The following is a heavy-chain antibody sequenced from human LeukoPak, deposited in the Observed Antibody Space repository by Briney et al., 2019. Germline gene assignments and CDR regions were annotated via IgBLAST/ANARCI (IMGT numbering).Heavy chain of an antibody. J-gene: IGHJ4*02. CDR1: GFTFNDYG. V-gene: IGHV3-20*04. CDR3: ARVTVYYDSSGYFDS. CDR2: ISWNGAST. Sequence: GGSLRLSCAASGFTFNDYGVSWVRQGPGKGLEWVSGISWNGASTGYADSVKGRFTMSRDNAKNSLYLQMTSLRAEDTALYYCARVTVYYDSSGYFDSWGQGTLVTVSS. D-gene: IGHD3-22*01.